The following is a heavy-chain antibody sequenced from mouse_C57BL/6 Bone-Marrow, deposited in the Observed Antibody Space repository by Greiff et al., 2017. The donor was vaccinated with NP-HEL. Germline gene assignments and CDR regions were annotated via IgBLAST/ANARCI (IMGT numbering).Heavy chain of an antibody. CDR2: ISNGGGST. J-gene: IGHJ3*01. Sequence: EVMLVESGGGLVQPGGSLKLSCAASGFTFSDYYMYWVRQTPEKRLEWVAYISNGGGSTYYPDTVKGRFTISRDNAKNTLYLQMSRLKSKDTAMYYCARGRGFAYWGQGTLVTVSA. CDR3: ARGRGFAY. V-gene: IGHV5-12*01. CDR1: GFTFSDYY.